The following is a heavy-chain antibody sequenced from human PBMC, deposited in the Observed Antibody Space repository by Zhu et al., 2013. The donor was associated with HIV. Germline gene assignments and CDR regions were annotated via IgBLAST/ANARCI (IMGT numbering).Heavy chain of an antibody. Sequence: QVQLVQSGAEAKKPGASVKVSCQASGYTFTTYGISWVRQAPGQGLEWMGWISAYNGHTNYEQKFQGRVTMTRDTSTNTAYMELRTLRSDDTAVYYCARSLGELIDYWGQGTLVTVSS. D-gene: IGHD3-16*01. CDR3: ARSLGELIDY. CDR2: ISAYNGHT. J-gene: IGHJ4*02. V-gene: IGHV1-18*01. CDR1: GYTFTTYG.